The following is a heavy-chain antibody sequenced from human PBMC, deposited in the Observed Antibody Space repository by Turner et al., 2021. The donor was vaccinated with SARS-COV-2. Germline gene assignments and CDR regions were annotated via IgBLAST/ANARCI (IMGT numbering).Heavy chain of an antibody. CDR1: SLTHSNYW. CDR2: INIEGTSA. CDR3: ARGPDGKAD. V-gene: IGHV3-74*01. D-gene: IGHD1-26*01. Sequence: EVQMVESGGGLAQPGGSLRLSCEVSSLTHSNYWIHWVRQAPGKGRVWVSRINIEGTSAIYADFVKGRFTTTRDDAKNMLYLQMNNLRVEDTAMYYCARGPDGKADWGQGTLVIVSS. J-gene: IGHJ4*02.